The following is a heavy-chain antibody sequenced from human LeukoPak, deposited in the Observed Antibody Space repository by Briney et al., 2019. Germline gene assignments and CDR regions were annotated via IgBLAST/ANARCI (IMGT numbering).Heavy chain of an antibody. CDR3: ARSRFGDLDP. D-gene: IGHD3-10*01. CDR1: GFTLSSYW. CDR2: IKQDGSEK. Sequence: GGSLRLSCAASGFTLSSYWMRWVRQAPGKGLEWVANIKQDGSEKYYVDSVKGRFTISRDNAKNSLYLQMDSLRAEDTAVYYCARSRFGDLDPWGQGTLVTVSS. J-gene: IGHJ5*02. V-gene: IGHV3-7*01.